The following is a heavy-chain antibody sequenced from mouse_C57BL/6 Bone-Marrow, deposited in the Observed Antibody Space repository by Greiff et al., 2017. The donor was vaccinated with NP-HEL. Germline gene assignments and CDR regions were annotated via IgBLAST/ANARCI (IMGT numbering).Heavy chain of an antibody. CDR3: ARWVLLRYWYFDV. V-gene: IGHV1-64*01. D-gene: IGHD1-1*01. J-gene: IGHJ1*03. Sequence: QVQLKQPGAELVKPGASVKLSCKASGYTFTSYWMHWVKQRPGQGLEWIGMIHPNSGSTNYNEKFKSKATLTVDKSSSTAYMQLSSLTSEDSAVYYCARWVLLRYWYFDVWGTGTTVTVSS. CDR1: GYTFTSYW. CDR2: IHPNSGST.